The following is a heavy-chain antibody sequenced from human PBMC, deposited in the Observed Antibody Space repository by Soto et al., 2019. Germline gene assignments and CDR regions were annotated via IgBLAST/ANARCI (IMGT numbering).Heavy chain of an antibody. CDR3: ARRSPYGGDRTLFDY. CDR1: GFTFSTYW. D-gene: IGHD2-21*02. V-gene: IGHV3-7*01. J-gene: IGHJ4*02. CDR2: LNEDGRDT. Sequence: EVQLVESGGGLVQPGGSLRLSCAASGFTFSTYWMTWVRQAPGKGLEWVANLNEDGRDTYYVDSVKGRFTISRDNAKRSLYLQMKSLRGEDTAVYYCARRSPYGGDRTLFDYWGQGTLVTVSS.